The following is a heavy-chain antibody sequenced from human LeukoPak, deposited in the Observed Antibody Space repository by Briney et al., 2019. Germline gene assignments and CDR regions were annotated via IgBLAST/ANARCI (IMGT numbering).Heavy chain of an antibody. CDR3: AKLLVGATIAFDI. CDR1: GFTFSSYS. V-gene: IGHV3-21*04. CDR2: ISSSSSYI. D-gene: IGHD1-26*01. Sequence: GGSLRLSCAASGFTFSSYSMNWVRQAPGKGLEWVSPISSSSSYIYYADSVKGRFTISGDNAKNSLYLQMNSLRAEDTAVYYCAKLLVGATIAFDIWGQGTVVTVSS. J-gene: IGHJ3*02.